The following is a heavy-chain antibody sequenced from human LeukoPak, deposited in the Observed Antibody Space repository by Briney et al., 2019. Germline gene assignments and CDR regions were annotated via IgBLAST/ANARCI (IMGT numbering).Heavy chain of an antibody. Sequence: PWETLSLTCTVSGGTISSGGYYWSWIRQHPGKGLEWIGYIYYSGSTYYNPSLKSRVTISVDTSKNQFSLRLSSVTAADTAVYYCARVLVVVPGNNWFDPWGQGTLVTVSS. J-gene: IGHJ5*02. D-gene: IGHD2-2*01. CDR1: GGTISSGGYY. CDR3: ARVLVVVPGNNWFDP. V-gene: IGHV4-31*03. CDR2: IYYSGST.